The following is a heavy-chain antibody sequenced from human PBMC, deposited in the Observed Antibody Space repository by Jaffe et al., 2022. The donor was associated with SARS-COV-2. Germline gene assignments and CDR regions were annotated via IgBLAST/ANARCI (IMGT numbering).Heavy chain of an antibody. CDR3: ARPHDGDYWFDP. J-gene: IGHJ5*02. CDR2: INGDGTTT. V-gene: IGHV3-74*01. D-gene: IGHD7-27*01. CDR1: GFTFSSYW. Sequence: EVQLVESGGDLVQPGGSLRLSCAASGFTFSSYWMHWVRQAPGKGLVWVSRINGDGTTTYYADSVKGRFTISRDNAKNTVYLQMNSLRAEDTAVYYCARPHDGDYWFDPWGQGTLVTVSS.